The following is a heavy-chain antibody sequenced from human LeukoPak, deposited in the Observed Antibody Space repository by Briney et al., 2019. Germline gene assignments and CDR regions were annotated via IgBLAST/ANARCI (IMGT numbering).Heavy chain of an antibody. D-gene: IGHD6-13*01. CDR1: GGSFSGYY. CDR3: ALGRIAARKAFDI. V-gene: IGHV4-34*01. CDR2: INHSGST. J-gene: IGHJ3*02. Sequence: PSETLSLTCAVYGGSFSGYYWSWIRQPPGKGLEWIGEINHSGSTNYNPSLKSRVTISVDTSKNQFSLKLSSVTAADTAVYYCALGRIAARKAFDIWGQGTMVTVSS.